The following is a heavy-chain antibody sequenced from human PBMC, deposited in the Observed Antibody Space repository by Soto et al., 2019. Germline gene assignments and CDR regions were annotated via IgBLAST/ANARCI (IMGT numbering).Heavy chain of an antibody. CDR2: ISGSGGST. V-gene: IGHV3-23*01. CDR1: GFTFSSYA. Sequence: PGGSLRLSCAASGFTFSSYAMSWVRQAPGKGLEWVSAISGSGGSTYYADSVKGRFTISRDNSKNTLYLQMNSLRAEDTAVSYCAKGLHRYCSRTTSYDSSYYSRDVWGKGPPVTVS. D-gene: IGHD2-2*01. CDR3: AKGLHRYCSRTTSYDSSYYSRDV. J-gene: IGHJ6*03.